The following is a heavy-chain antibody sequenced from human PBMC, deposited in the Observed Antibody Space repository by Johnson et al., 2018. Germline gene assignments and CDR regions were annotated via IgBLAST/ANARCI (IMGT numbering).Heavy chain of an antibody. CDR2: ISYDGSDK. CDR3: AKACLPDSSGYHDAVHI. J-gene: IGHJ3*02. Sequence: QVRLVESGGGVVQPGRSLSLSCEASGFSFRSYAFHWVRQAPGKGLEWVVAISYDGSDKYYTDSVKGRFTIYRDNSRNTVHLQMNNLRPEDTAVYYFAKACLPDSSGYHDAVHIWGQGTMVIVSS. D-gene: IGHD3-22*01. CDR1: GFSFRSYA. V-gene: IGHV3-30*18.